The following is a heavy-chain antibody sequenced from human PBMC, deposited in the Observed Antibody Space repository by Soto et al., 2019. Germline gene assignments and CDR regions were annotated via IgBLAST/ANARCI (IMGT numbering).Heavy chain of an antibody. D-gene: IGHD4-17*01. CDR2: IIPILGIA. CDR3: AAEIDDYADFNH. V-gene: IGHV1-69*02. CDR1: GGTFSSYT. J-gene: IGHJ5*02. Sequence: SVNVSSKDSGGTFSSYTTSWVRQAPGQGLEWMGRIIPILGIANYAQKFQGRVTITRDMSTSTSYMELSSLTSEDTAVYFCAAEIDDYADFNHWGQGTPVTVSS.